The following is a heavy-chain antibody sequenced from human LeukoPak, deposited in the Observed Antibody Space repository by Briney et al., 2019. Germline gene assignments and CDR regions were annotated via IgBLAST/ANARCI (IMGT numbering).Heavy chain of an antibody. Sequence: GGSLRLSCAASGFTFSSYSMNWVRQAPGKGLEWISYIGNSSGNTKYADSVKGRFTISGDKAKNSVYLQMNSRRVEDTAVYYCARNTKYAFDNWGQGTLVTVSS. V-gene: IGHV3-48*01. CDR2: IGNSSGNT. D-gene: IGHD2-2*01. CDR1: GFTFSSYS. J-gene: IGHJ4*02. CDR3: ARNTKYAFDN.